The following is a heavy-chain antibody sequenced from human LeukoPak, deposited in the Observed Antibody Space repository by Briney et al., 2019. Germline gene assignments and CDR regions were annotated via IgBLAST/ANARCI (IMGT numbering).Heavy chain of an antibody. Sequence: SETLSLTCAVYGGSFSGYYWSWIRQPPGKGLEWIGEINHSGSTNYNPSLKSRVTISVDTSKNQFSLKLSSVTAADTAVYYCARVPTDLLFDYWGQGTLVTVSS. CDR3: ARVPTDLLFDY. CDR2: INHSGST. CDR1: GGSFSGYY. D-gene: IGHD1-26*01. V-gene: IGHV4-34*01. J-gene: IGHJ4*02.